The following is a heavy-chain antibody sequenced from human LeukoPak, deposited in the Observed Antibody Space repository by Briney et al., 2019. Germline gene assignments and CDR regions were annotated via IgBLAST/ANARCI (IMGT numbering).Heavy chain of an antibody. D-gene: IGHD1-26*01. CDR2: ISSSSSTI. CDR3: ARDEEIQDIVGATGAFDI. V-gene: IGHV3-48*01. Sequence: PGGSLRLSCAASGFTFTTHGMNWVRQAPGKGLEWISYISSSSSTIYYADSVKGRFTISRDNAKNSLYLQMNSLRAEDTAVYYCARDEEIQDIVGATGAFDIWGQGTMVTVSS. J-gene: IGHJ3*02. CDR1: GFTFTTHG.